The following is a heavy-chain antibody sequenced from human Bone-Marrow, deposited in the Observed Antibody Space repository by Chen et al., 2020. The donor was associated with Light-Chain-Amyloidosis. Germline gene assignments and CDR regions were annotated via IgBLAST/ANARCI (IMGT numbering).Heavy chain of an antibody. CDR2: IYPDDSDA. CDR3: ARRRDGYNFDY. CDR1: GYTVPNYW. J-gene: IGHJ4*02. Sequence: EVQLEQSGPEVKKPGESRKISCKGSGYTVPNYWIGWVRQMPGKGLEWMGVIYPDDSDARYSPSFEGQVTISADKSITTAYLQWRSLKASDTAMYYCARRRDGYNFDYWGQGTLVTVSS. D-gene: IGHD5-12*01. V-gene: IGHV5-51*01.